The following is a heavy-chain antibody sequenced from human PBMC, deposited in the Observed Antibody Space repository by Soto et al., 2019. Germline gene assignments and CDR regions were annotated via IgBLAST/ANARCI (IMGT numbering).Heavy chain of an antibody. Sequence: SETLSLTCSFSGDSVASHYLTWIRQSPEKGLEWIGYIYYSGSTYYNPSLKSRVTISVDTSKNQFSLKLSSVTAADTAVYYCARMTYSSSWYHSSLDYWGQGTQVTVSS. CDR3: ARMTYSSSWYHSSLDY. J-gene: IGHJ4*02. CDR1: GDSVASHY. CDR2: IYYSGST. V-gene: IGHV4-59*06. D-gene: IGHD6-13*01.